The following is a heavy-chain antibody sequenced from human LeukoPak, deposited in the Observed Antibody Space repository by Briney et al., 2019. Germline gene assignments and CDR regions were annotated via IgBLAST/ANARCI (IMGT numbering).Heavy chain of an antibody. CDR2: IRYDGSSK. J-gene: IGHJ4*02. V-gene: IGHV3-30*02. D-gene: IGHD2-2*01. Sequence: GGSLRLSGAASGFTFSSYAMHWVRQAPGKGREGVGFIRYDGSSKDYADSVKGRFTISRDNSKNTLYLQMSSLRVEDTAVYYCANDRGSSYFDYWGQGTLVTVSS. CDR1: GFTFSSYA. CDR3: ANDRGSSYFDY.